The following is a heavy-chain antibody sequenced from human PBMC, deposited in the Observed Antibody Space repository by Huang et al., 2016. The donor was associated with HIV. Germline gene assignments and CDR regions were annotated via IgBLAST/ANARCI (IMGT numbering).Heavy chain of an antibody. V-gene: IGHV4-59*02. D-gene: IGHD6-19*01. CDR2: VYDSWTT. J-gene: IGHJ5*02. Sequence: QVRLQESGPGLVKPSETLSLSCTVSGGSVSSHYWGWIRHPPGKGLEWIGTVYDSWTTKYNPRLKSRITISVDTSKNGFSLNITSVSAADTAMYFCVRDQGRLAVGGIDNWFDPWGQGALVTVSS. CDR3: VRDQGRLAVGGIDNWFDP. CDR1: GGSVSSHY.